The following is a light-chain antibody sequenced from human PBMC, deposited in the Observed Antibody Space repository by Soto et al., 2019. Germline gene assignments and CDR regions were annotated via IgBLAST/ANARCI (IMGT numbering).Light chain of an antibody. Sequence: EIVLTQSPGTLSLSPGERATLSCRASQRVSSSYLAWYQQNPGQAPRLLIYGASSRATGIPGRFSGSGSGTDFTLTISSLEHDDFTVYSCQQYGSQLITFGQGTRLE. J-gene: IGKJ5*01. CDR3: QQYGSQLIT. CDR1: QRVSSSY. CDR2: GAS. V-gene: IGKV3-20*01.